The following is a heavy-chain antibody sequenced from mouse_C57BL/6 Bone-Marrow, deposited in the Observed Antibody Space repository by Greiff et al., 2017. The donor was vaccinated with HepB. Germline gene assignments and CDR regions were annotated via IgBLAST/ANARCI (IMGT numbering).Heavy chain of an antibody. CDR2: INPSSGYT. Sequence: VKLVESGAELVRPGASVKMSCKASGYTFTSYTMHWVKQRPGQGLEWIGYINPSSGYTKYNQKFKDKATLTADKSSSTAYMQLSSLTSEDSAVYYCARDDYWYFDVWGTGTTVTVSS. V-gene: IGHV1-4*01. J-gene: IGHJ1*03. CDR1: GYTFTSYT. CDR3: ARDDYWYFDV.